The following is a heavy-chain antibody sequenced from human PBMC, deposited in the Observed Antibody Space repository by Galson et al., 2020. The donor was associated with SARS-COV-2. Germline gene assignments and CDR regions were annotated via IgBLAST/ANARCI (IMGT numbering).Heavy chain of an antibody. CDR2: IFINGAWT. Sequence: GGSLRLSCTASGFTFSDYAMHWVRQAPGKGPESVSLIFINGAWTYYADSVKGRFTISRDDSKNILYLQMSKLRPDDTAVYYCVKGTRGRYLFWGQGTLVTVSS. J-gene: IGHJ4*02. V-gene: IGHV3-64D*08. D-gene: IGHD1-26*01. CDR3: VKGTRGRYLF. CDR1: GFTFSDYA.